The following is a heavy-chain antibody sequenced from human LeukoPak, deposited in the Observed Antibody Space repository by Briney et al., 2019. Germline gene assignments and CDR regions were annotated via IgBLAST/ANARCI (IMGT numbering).Heavy chain of an antibody. CDR1: GGSISSSSYY. Sequence: SETLSLTCTVSGGSISSSSYYWGWIRQPPGKGLEWIGSIYYSGSTYYNPSLKSRVTISVDTSKNQFSLKLSSVTAADTAVCYCAGAKGSSGWYYFDYWGQGTLVTVSS. D-gene: IGHD6-19*01. V-gene: IGHV4-39*01. CDR2: IYYSGST. J-gene: IGHJ4*02. CDR3: AGAKGSSGWYYFDY.